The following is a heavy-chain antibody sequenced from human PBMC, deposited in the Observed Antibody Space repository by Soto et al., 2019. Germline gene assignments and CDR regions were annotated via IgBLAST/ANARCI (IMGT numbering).Heavy chain of an antibody. J-gene: IGHJ4*02. CDR1: GHTLTELS. Sequence: QVQLLQSGAEVKNPGASVKVYCKVSGHTLTELSMHWVRQAPGRGLEWMGGFDPEDGETISAQKFQGRVTRTEDTSTDSTYMELPSLRSEDTAVYYCAAGGTRWLHSPVDYWGQGTLVTISS. V-gene: IGHV1-24*01. CDR3: AAGGTRWLHSPVDY. D-gene: IGHD1-1*01. CDR2: FDPEDGET.